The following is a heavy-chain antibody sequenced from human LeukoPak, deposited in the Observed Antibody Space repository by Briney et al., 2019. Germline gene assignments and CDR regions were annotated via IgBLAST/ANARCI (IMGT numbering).Heavy chain of an antibody. CDR3: AREGHCSSTSCYYRDDYYYYGMDV. CDR1: GGTFSSYA. J-gene: IGHJ6*02. D-gene: IGHD2-2*01. CDR2: IIPILGIA. V-gene: IGHV1-69*04. Sequence: ASVKVSCKASGGTFSSYAISWVRQAPGQGLEWMGRIIPILGIANYAQKFQGRVTITADKSTSTAYMELSSLRSDDTAVYYCAREGHCSSTSCYYRDDYYYYGMDVWGQGTTVTVSS.